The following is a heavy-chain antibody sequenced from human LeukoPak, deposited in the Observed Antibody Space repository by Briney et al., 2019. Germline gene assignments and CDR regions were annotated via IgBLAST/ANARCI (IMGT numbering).Heavy chain of an antibody. CDR2: INHSGST. Sequence: TSETLSLTCAVYGGSFSGYYWSWIRQPPGKGLEWIGEINHSGSTNYNPSLKSRVTISVDTSKNQFSLKLSSVTAADTAVYYCARLLPEGDYWGQGTLVTVSS. CDR1: GGSFSGYY. CDR3: ARLLPEGDY. V-gene: IGHV4-34*01. J-gene: IGHJ4*02.